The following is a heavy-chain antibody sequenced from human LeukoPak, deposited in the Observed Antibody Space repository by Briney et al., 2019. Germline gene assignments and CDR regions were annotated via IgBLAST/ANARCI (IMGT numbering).Heavy chain of an antibody. V-gene: IGHV1-46*01. CDR2: INPSGGST. Sequence: GASVKVSCKASGYTFTGYYKHWVRQAPGQGLEWMGIINPSGGSTSYAQKFQGRVTMTRDTSTSTVYMELSSLRSEDTAVYYCARVLRLTTGTTPASGYGMDVWGQGNTVTVSS. CDR3: ARVLRLTTGTTPASGYGMDV. CDR1: GYTFTGYY. D-gene: IGHD1-1*01. J-gene: IGHJ6*02.